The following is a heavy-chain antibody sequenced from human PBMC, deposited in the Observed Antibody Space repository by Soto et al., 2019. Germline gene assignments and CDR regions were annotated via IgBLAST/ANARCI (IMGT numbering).Heavy chain of an antibody. J-gene: IGHJ4*02. CDR2: ISGYNDNP. D-gene: IGHD3-9*01. CDR3: ARDTGTGKGFDF. CDR1: GYTFSNYG. V-gene: IGHV1-18*04. Sequence: QVQLVQSGAELKRPGASEKVSCKASGYTFSNYGFSWVRQAPGQGLEWMGWISGYNDNPNYDQKFQGRVTMSTDTATNTVHMELRSLRADVTAVYYCARDTGTGKGFDFWGQGALVTVST.